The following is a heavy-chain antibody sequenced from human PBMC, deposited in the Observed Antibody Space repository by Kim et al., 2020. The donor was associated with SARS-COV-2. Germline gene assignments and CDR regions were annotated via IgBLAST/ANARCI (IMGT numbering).Heavy chain of an antibody. J-gene: IGHJ4*02. D-gene: IGHD5-12*01. CDR3: ARDRGGGYDPRSPIDY. Sequence: SLKDRFTISRDNSKTTLYLQMSSLRAEDTAVYYCARDRGGGYDPRSPIDYWGQGTLVTVSS. V-gene: IGHV3-30*15.